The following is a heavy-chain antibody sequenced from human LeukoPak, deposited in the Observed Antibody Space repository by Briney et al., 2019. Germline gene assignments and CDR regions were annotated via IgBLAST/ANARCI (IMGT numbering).Heavy chain of an antibody. D-gene: IGHD3-22*01. CDR3: ARVVRPQWLFDY. J-gene: IGHJ4*02. V-gene: IGHV1-2*02. Sequence: GASVKVSCKASGYSFTGYYMHWVRQAPGQGLEWMGWINPNSGGTNYAQKFQGRVTMTRDTSISTAYMELSSLRSEDTAVYYCARVVRPQWLFDYWGQGTLVTVSS. CDR2: INPNSGGT. CDR1: GYSFTGYY.